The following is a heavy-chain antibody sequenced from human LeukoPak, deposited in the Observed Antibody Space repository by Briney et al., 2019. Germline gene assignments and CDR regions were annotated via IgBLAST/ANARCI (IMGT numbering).Heavy chain of an antibody. Sequence: SETLSLTCTVSGGSISGNYWSWIRQPPAKGLEWIGYMYYSGNANYNPSFKSRVTISVDTSKNQFSLKLSSVTAADTAVYYCARGAAAAGSDYWGQGTLVTVSS. CDR2: MYYSGNA. CDR1: GGSISGNY. V-gene: IGHV4-59*12. CDR3: ARGAAAAGSDY. J-gene: IGHJ4*02. D-gene: IGHD6-13*01.